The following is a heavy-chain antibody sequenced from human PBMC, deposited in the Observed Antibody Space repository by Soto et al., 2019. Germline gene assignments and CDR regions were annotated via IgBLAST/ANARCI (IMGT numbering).Heavy chain of an antibody. V-gene: IGHV3-9*01. D-gene: IGHD2-15*01. Sequence: EMQLVESGGDLVQPGRSLTLSCAASGFTFYDYAMHWVRQAPGKGLEWVSGINWNSGSIGYADSVKGRFTISRDNAKNSLYLQMTSLRPEDTALYYCARAGGYCSGGSCYSMDYWGQGTLVAVSS. J-gene: IGHJ4*02. CDR1: GFTFYDYA. CDR3: ARAGGYCSGGSCYSMDY. CDR2: INWNSGSI.